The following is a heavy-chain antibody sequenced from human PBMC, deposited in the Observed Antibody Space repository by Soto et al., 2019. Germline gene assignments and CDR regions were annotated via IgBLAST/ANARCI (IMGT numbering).Heavy chain of an antibody. CDR2: IYFSGST. V-gene: IGHV4-59*01. CDR1: GDSISSYY. Sequence: SETRSLTCTVSGDSISSYYWSWIRQTPGKGLEWIGYIYFSGSTNYNPSLKSRVTISVDTSKNQFSLKLSSVTAADTAVYYYARDRERFDPWGQGTLVTVSS. CDR3: ARDRERFDP. J-gene: IGHJ5*02. D-gene: IGHD1-1*01.